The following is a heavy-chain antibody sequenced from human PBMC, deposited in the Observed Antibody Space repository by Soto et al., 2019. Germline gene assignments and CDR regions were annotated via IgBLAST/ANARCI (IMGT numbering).Heavy chain of an antibody. V-gene: IGHV1-2*02. CDR2: INPNSGGT. CDR1: GYTFTGYY. D-gene: IGHD2-2*01. Sequence: ASVKVSCKASGYTFTGYYMHWVRQAPGQGLEWMGWINPNSGGTNYAQKFQGRVTMTRDTSISTAYMELSRLRSDDTAVYYCARARVCSSTRCTAGAYGFDPWGQGNLVTVSS. CDR3: ARARVCSSTRCTAGAYGFDP. J-gene: IGHJ5*02.